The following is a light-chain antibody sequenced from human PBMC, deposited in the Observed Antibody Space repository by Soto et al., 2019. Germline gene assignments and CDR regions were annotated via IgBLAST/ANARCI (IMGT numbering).Light chain of an antibody. Sequence: DIQLTQSASCLSASVGDRVTITYRASQGISSYLGWYQQKPGKAPNLLIFAASTLQDGVPSRFSGSGSGTEFTLTISSLQPEDCATYYCQQVNSYPYTFGQGTTLEI. CDR1: QGISSY. CDR3: QQVNSYPYT. J-gene: IGKJ2*01. CDR2: AAS. V-gene: IGKV1-9*01.